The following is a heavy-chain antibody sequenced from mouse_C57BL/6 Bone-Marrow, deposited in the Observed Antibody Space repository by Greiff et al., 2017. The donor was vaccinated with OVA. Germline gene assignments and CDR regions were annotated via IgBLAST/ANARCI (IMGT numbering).Heavy chain of an antibody. J-gene: IGHJ1*03. Sequence: EVQLQQSGPELVKPGASVKIPCKASGYTFTDYNMDWVKQSHGTSLEWIGDINPNNGGTIYNQKFKGKATLTVDKSYSTAYMELRSLTSEDTAIYYCARRYFTTVAYWYFDVWGTGTTVTVSS. V-gene: IGHV1-18*01. CDR1: GYTFTDYN. CDR2: INPNNGGT. D-gene: IGHD1-1*01. CDR3: ARRYFTTVAYWYFDV.